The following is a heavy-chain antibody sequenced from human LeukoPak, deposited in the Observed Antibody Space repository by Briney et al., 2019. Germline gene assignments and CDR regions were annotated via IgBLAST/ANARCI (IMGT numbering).Heavy chain of an antibody. CDR2: ISSSSSTI. D-gene: IGHD3-22*01. CDR3: ARAHTYYYDSSGYYPLDY. CDR1: GFTFSSYS. V-gene: IGHV3-48*02. J-gene: IGHJ4*02. Sequence: GGSLRLSCAASGFTFSSYSMNWVRQAPGKGLEWVSYISSSSSTIYYADSVKGRFTISRDNAKNSLYLQMNSLRDEDTAVYYCARAHTYYYDSSGYYPLDYWGQGTLVTVPS.